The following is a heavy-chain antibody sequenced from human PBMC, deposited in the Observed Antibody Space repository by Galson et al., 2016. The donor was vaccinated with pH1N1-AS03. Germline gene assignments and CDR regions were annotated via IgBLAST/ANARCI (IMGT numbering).Heavy chain of an antibody. Sequence: SLRLSCAASGFTLSTYDMHWVRQATGKGLEWVSIIAATGDTDYGGYVKGRFTISREDAKNSLYLQMNSLRAEDTAVYYCAVWGYISNTHGMDVWGKGTTVTVSS. J-gene: IGHJ6*04. V-gene: IGHV3-13*01. CDR3: AVWGYISNTHGMDV. CDR2: IAATGDT. CDR1: GFTLSTYD. D-gene: IGHD5-18*01.